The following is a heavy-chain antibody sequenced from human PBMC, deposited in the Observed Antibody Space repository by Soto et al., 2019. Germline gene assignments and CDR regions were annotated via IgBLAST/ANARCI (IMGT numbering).Heavy chain of an antibody. CDR2: ISWNSGSI. CDR1: GFTFDDYA. J-gene: IGHJ6*02. Sequence: PGGSLRLSCAASGFTFDDYAMHWVRQAPGKGLEWVSGISWNSGSIGYADSVKGRFTISRDNAKNSLYLQMNSLRAEDTALYYCAKDIAGYSSSWYGVVYKYYYYGMDVWGQGTTVTVAS. D-gene: IGHD6-13*01. CDR3: AKDIAGYSSSWYGVVYKYYYYGMDV. V-gene: IGHV3-9*01.